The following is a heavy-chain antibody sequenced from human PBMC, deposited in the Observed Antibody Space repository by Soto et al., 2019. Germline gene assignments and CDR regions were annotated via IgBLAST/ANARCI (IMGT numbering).Heavy chain of an antibody. CDR1: GFTFSTYE. J-gene: IGHJ3*01. Sequence: EVQLVESGGGLVQPGGSLRLSCAASGFTFSTYEMNWVRQAPGKGLEWVSYISSSGTTIYYAYSVKGRFTISTDNPKKSFYPQMNSLRAEDTAVYYCADGAGGGGAFDFWGQGTMVTVSS. CDR2: ISSSGTTI. CDR3: ADGAGGGGAFDF. V-gene: IGHV3-48*03. D-gene: IGHD3-16*01.